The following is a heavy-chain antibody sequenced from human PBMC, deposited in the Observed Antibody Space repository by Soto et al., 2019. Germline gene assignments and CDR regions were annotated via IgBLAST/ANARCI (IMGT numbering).Heavy chain of an antibody. V-gene: IGHV3-48*01. CDR3: ARVKAVGDYGDPDGFDI. CDR1: GFTCSSYS. Sequence: GGPLRLSWAASGFTCSSYSMNWVSQDQGKGLEWVSYISSSSSTIYYADSVKGRFTISRDNAKNSLYLQMNSLRAEDTAVYYCARVKAVGDYGDPDGFDIWGQGTMGTVSS. CDR2: ISSSSSTI. J-gene: IGHJ3*02. D-gene: IGHD4-17*01.